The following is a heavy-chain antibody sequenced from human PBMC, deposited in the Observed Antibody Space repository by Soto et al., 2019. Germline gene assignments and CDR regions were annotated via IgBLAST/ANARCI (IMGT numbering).Heavy chain of an antibody. CDR3: ARVYAYYDILTGSLYYYGMDV. V-gene: IGHV4-59*01. D-gene: IGHD3-9*01. Sequence: SETLSLTCTVSGGSISSYYWSWIRQPPGKGLEWIGYIYYSGSTNYNPSLKSRVTISVDTSKNQFSLKLSSVTAADTAVYYCARVYAYYDILTGSLYYYGMDVWGQGTTVTVSS. J-gene: IGHJ6*02. CDR2: IYYSGST. CDR1: GGSISSYY.